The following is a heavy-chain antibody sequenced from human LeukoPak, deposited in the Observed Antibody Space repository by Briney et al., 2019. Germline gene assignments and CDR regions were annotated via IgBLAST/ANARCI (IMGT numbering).Heavy chain of an antibody. CDR2: VNHSGST. D-gene: IGHD6-19*01. J-gene: IGHJ4*02. CDR3: ARSSGWGVFDY. Sequence: SETLSLTCAVYGGSFSGYYWSWIRQPPGKGLEWIGEVNHSGSTNYNPSLTSRVTISVDTSKNQFSLKLSSVTAADTAVYYCARSSGWGVFDYWGQGTLVTVSS. V-gene: IGHV4-34*01. CDR1: GGSFSGYY.